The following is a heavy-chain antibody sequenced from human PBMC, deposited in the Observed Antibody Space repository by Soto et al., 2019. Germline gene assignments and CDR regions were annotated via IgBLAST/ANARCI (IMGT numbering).Heavy chain of an antibody. V-gene: IGHV1-18*04. D-gene: IGHD2-15*01. CDR2: ISAYNGNT. J-gene: IGHJ5*02. Sequence: ASVKVSCKGSGYTFTSYGISWVRQAPGQGLEWMGWISAYNGNTNYAQKLQGRVTMTTDTSTSTAYMELRSLRSDDTAVYYCARAFGGVLPDIVVVVAAPNWFDPWGQGTLVTVSS. CDR1: GYTFTSYG. CDR3: ARAFGGVLPDIVVVVAAPNWFDP.